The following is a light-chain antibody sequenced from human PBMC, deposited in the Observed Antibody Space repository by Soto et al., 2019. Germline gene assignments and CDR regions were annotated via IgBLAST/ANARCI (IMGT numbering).Light chain of an antibody. Sequence: QSVLTQPASVSGSPGQSITISCTGTSSDVGSYNLVSWYQQHPGKAPKLMIYEGSKRPSGVSNRFSGSKSGNTASLTISGLQVEDEADYYCSSYTSGSTRVVFGGGTKLTV. CDR3: SSYTSGSTRVV. J-gene: IGLJ2*01. CDR1: SSDVGSYNL. V-gene: IGLV2-14*02. CDR2: EGS.